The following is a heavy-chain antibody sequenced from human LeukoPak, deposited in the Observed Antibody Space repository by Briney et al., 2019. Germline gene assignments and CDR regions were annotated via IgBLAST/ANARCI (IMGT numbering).Heavy chain of an antibody. J-gene: IGHJ4*02. CDR1: GFTVSSNY. Sequence: PGGSLRLSCAASGFTVSSNYMTWVRQAPGKGLEWLSVIYSGGDTYYADSVQGRFTISRDNSRNTLYLQMNFLRAEDTAVYYCARRSGEGYFDYWGQGTLVNVSS. CDR2: IYSGGDT. CDR3: ARRSGEGYFDY. D-gene: IGHD1-26*01. V-gene: IGHV3-66*01.